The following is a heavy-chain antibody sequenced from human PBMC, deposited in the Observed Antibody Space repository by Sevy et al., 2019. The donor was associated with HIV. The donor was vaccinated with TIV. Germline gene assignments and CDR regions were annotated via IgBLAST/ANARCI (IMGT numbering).Heavy chain of an antibody. CDR3: ARTYCSGTSCYSRYFDL. CDR1: GDSVSSFY. J-gene: IGHJ4*02. Sequence: SETLSLTCAVSGDSVSSFYWSWLRQSAGNGLEWIGRIYGSVKMNYNPSLQSRVTMSVDTSKNQFSLNLTSMTAADTAVYYCARTYCSGTSCYSRYFDLWCQGTLVTVSS. D-gene: IGHD2-15*01. V-gene: IGHV4-4*07. CDR2: IYGSVKM.